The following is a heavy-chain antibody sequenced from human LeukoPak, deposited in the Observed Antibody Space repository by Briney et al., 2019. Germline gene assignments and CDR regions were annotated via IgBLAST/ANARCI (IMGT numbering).Heavy chain of an antibody. CDR2: ISGSGGST. V-gene: IGHV3-23*01. J-gene: IGHJ4*02. CDR3: AKGEDGYYFDY. Sequence: GGTLRLSCAASGFTFSSYGMSWVRQAPGKGLEWVSAISGSGGSTYYADSVKGRFTISRDNSKNTLYLQMNSLRAEDTAVYYCAKGEDGYYFDYWGQGTLVTLSS. D-gene: IGHD2-15*01. CDR1: GFTFSSYG.